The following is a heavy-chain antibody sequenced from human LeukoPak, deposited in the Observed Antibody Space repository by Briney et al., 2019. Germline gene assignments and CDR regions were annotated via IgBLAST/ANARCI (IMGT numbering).Heavy chain of an antibody. CDR2: ISGSGGST. CDR3: ANLNYAVVPAAMIWFDP. D-gene: IGHD2-2*01. Sequence: GGSLRLSCAASGFTFSSYAMSWVRQAPGKGLEWVSAISGSGGSTYYADSVKGRFTISRDNSKNTLYLQMNSLRAEDTAVYYCANLNYAVVPAAMIWFDPWGQGTLVTVSS. V-gene: IGHV3-23*01. CDR1: GFTFSSYA. J-gene: IGHJ5*02.